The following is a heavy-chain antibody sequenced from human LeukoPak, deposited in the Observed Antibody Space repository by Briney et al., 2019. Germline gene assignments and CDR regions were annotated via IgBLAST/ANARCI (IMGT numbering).Heavy chain of an antibody. CDR3: ARIDYEDLSALYYYGMDV. CDR2: IYHSGST. V-gene: IGHV4-30-2*01. J-gene: IGHJ6*02. Sequence: SQTLSLTCTVSGGSISSGGYYWRWIRQPPGKGLEWIGYIYHSGSTNYNPSLKSRVTISVDKSKNQFSLKLSSVTAADTAVYYCARIDYEDLSALYYYGMDVWGQGTTVTVSS. D-gene: IGHD4-17*01. CDR1: GGSISSGGYY.